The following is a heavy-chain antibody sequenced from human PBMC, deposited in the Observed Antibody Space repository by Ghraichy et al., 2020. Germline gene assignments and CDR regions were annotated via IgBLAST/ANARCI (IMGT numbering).Heavy chain of an antibody. CDR1: GFTFSSYA. Sequence: LSLTCAASGFTFSSYAMSWVRQAPGKGLEWVSAISSSGDSTYYADSVKGRFTISRDNSKNTLYLQMNSLRAEDTAVYYCAKDRVLRGLMGRIDYWGQGTLVTVSS. V-gene: IGHV3-23*01. CDR2: ISSSGDST. D-gene: IGHD3-10*01. CDR3: AKDRVLRGLMGRIDY. J-gene: IGHJ4*02.